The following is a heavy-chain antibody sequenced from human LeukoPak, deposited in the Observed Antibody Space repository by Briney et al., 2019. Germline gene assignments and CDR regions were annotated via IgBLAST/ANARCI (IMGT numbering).Heavy chain of an antibody. V-gene: IGHV4-31*03. J-gene: IGHJ4*02. CDR1: GGSISSGGYY. Sequence: PSETLSLTCTVSGGSISSGGYYWSWIRQHPGKGLEWIGYIYYSGSTYYNPSLKSRVTISVDTSKNQFSLKLSSVTAADTAVYYYARELKKGGHLDYWGQGTLVTVSS. CDR2: IYYSGST. CDR3: ARELKKGGHLDY. D-gene: IGHD4/OR15-4a*01.